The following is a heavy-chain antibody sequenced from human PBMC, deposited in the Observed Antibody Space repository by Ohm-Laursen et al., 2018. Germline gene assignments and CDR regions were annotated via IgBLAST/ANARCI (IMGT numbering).Heavy chain of an antibody. CDR2: IYTSGST. CDR3: ARIESDSGGYWYFGMDV. J-gene: IGHJ6*02. D-gene: IGHD3-22*01. CDR1: GGSISSYY. V-gene: IGHV4-4*07. Sequence: SDTLSLTCTVSGGSISSYYRSWIRQPAGKGLEWIGRIYTSGSTNYNPSLKSRVTMSVDTSKNQFSLKLSSVTAADTALYYCARIESDSGGYWYFGMDVWGQGTTVTVSS.